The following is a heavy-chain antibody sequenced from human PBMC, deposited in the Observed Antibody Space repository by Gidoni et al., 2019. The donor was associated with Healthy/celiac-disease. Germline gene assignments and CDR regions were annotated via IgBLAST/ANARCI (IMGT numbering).Heavy chain of an antibody. Sequence: QLQLQESSPGLVKPSETLSLPCTVSGRSIRSSSYYWGWIRQPPGKGLEWSGRIYYSGSTYYNPSLKSRVTISVDTSKNQFSLKLSSVTAADTAVYYCARLDSSGYYSGGFDYWGQGTLVTVSS. CDR1: GRSIRSSSYY. J-gene: IGHJ4*02. V-gene: IGHV4-39*01. CDR3: ARLDSSGYYSGGFDY. D-gene: IGHD3-22*01. CDR2: IYYSGST.